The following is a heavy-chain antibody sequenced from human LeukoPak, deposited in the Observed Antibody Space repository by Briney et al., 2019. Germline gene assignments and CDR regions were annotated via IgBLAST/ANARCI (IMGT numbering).Heavy chain of an antibody. CDR2: ITPVFGTA. CDR3: ARGSASNWPVDI. CDR1: GGSFSSHP. J-gene: IGHJ4*02. V-gene: IGHV1-69*01. D-gene: IGHD6-13*01. Sequence: ASVKVSCKASGGSFSSHPISWVRQAPGQGLEWMGGITPVFGTAKYAQKFQGRVTITADDSTTTAYLDVSSLTADDTAVYYCARGSASNWPVDIWGQGTLVTVSS.